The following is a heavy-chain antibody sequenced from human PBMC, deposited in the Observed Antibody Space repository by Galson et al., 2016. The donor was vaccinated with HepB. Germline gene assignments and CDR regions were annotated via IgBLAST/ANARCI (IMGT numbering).Heavy chain of an antibody. D-gene: IGHD2-21*01. CDR2: ISWNSVSI. V-gene: IGHV3-9*01. CDR1: GFTFDNYA. J-gene: IGHJ4*02. CDR3: VKDLSREGLMWPIFEY. Sequence: SLRLSCAAAGFTFDNYAMHWVRQVPGRGLEWVSSISWNSVSIGYADSVKGRATISRDNAKSSLYLQMNSLRGEDTALYYCVKDLSREGLMWPIFEYWGQGRLVTVSS.